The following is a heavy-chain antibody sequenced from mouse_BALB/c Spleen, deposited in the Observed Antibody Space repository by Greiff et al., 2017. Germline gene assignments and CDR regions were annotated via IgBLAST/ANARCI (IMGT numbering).Heavy chain of an antibody. V-gene: IGHV1-9*01. CDR1: GYTFSSYW. J-gene: IGHJ4*01. Sequence: QVQLQQSGAELMKPGASVKISCKATGYTFSSYWIEWVKQRPGHGLEWIGEILPGSGSTNYNEKFKGKATFTADTSSNTAYMQLSSLTSEDSAVYYCARSKGSNWEDAMDYWGQGTSVTVSS. CDR2: ILPGSGST. CDR3: ARSKGSNWEDAMDY. D-gene: IGHD4-1*01.